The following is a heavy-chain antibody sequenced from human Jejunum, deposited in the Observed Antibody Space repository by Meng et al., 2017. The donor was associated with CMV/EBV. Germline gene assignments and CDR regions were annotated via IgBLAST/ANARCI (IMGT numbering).Heavy chain of an antibody. CDR1: YS. D-gene: IGHD2-15*01. J-gene: IGHJ6*02. CDR3: ARGHCTGGSCYWGYQYGLDV. CDR2: ISYDGSNK. V-gene: IGHV3-30-3*01. Sequence: YSMHGVRQAPGKGLEWVAAISYDGSNKYYTDSVKGRSSISRDSSKNTVDLHMNSVRAEDTAVYYCARGHCTGGSCYWGYQYGLDVWGQGTTVTVSS.